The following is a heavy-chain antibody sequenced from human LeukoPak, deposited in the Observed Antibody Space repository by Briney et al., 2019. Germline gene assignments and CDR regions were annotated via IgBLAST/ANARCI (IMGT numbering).Heavy chain of an antibody. Sequence: GGSLRLSCAASGFIFSDYGMHWVRQAPGKGLEWVAFISHDGSNKYYVDSVEGRFTVSRDSSTLYLQMNSLRRGDTAVYYCAKDRSGWFTFDYWGQGTLVTVSS. CDR1: GFIFSDYG. J-gene: IGHJ4*02. CDR3: AKDRSGWFTFDY. CDR2: ISHDGSNK. D-gene: IGHD6-19*01. V-gene: IGHV3-30*02.